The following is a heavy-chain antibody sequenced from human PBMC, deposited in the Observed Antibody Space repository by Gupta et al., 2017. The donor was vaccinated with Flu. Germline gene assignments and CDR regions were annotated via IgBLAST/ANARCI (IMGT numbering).Heavy chain of an antibody. D-gene: IGHD3-16*02. CDR2: ISGSGGST. CDR1: FPLYHYA. Sequence: VPVLESGGCLVQAGGVLELPLSSPGFPLYHYALEWVRPAPGKGLEWVSAISGSGGSTYYADSVKGRFTISRDNSKNTLYLQMNSLRAEDTAVYYCAKGPTLRLGELSLYHQSAGAFDIWGQGTMVTVSS. V-gene: IGHV3-23*01. J-gene: IGHJ3*02. CDR3: AKGPTLRLGELSLYHQSAGAFDI.